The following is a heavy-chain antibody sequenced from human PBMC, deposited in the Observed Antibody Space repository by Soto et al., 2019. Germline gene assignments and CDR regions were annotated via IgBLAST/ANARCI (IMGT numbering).Heavy chain of an antibody. V-gene: IGHV3-30*18. CDR1: GFTFSSYG. Sequence: QVQLVESGGGVVQPGRSLRLSCAASGFTFSSYGMHWVRQAPGKGLEWVAVISYDGSNKYYADSVKGRFTISRDNSKNTLYLQMNNLRAEDTAVYYCAKDPSYYDFWSGYTQYYYYGMDVWGQGTTVTVSS. CDR2: ISYDGSNK. D-gene: IGHD3-3*01. J-gene: IGHJ6*02. CDR3: AKDPSYYDFWSGYTQYYYYGMDV.